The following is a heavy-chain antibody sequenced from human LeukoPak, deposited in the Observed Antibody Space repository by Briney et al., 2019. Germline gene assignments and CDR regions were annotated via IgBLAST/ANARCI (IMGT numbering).Heavy chain of an antibody. Sequence: PGESLKISCKGSGYSFTSYWIGWVRQMPGKGLEWMGIIYPGDSDTRYSPSFQGQVTISADKSISTAYLQWSSLKASDTAMYYCARGEGLVVVPAATTNYYFDYWGQGTLVTVSS. CDR3: ARGEGLVVVPAATTNYYFDY. CDR2: IYPGDSDT. CDR1: GYSFTSYW. J-gene: IGHJ4*02. D-gene: IGHD2-2*01. V-gene: IGHV5-51*01.